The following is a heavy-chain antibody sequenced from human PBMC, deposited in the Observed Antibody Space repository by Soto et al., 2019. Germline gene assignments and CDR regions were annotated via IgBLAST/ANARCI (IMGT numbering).Heavy chain of an antibody. Sequence: EVPLLESGGGLVQPGGSLRLSCAASGFSFSNYAMSWVRQAPGKGLEWVSTIRTSGGTTYYADSVKGRFTISRDNSRNTLYLQMNSLRVEDTAVYYCAKGGTGAVDWFDPWGQGTLVTVSS. CDR1: GFSFSNYA. CDR3: AKGGTGAVDWFDP. J-gene: IGHJ5*02. D-gene: IGHD1-1*01. CDR2: IRTSGGTT. V-gene: IGHV3-23*01.